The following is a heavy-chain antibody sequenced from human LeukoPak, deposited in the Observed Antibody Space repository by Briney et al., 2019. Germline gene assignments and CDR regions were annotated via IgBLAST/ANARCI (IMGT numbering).Heavy chain of an antibody. CDR3: ARDGLGVADLDY. J-gene: IGHJ4*02. CDR1: GFMFSSYA. Sequence: PGGSLRLSCVASGFMFSSYAMNWVRQAPGKGLEWLSYISSSGTIIYSADSVKGRFTISRDNAKNSLYLHMNSLRGEDTAAYYCARDGLGVADLDYWGQGTLVTVSS. CDR2: ISSSGTII. V-gene: IGHV3-48*03. D-gene: IGHD2-15*01.